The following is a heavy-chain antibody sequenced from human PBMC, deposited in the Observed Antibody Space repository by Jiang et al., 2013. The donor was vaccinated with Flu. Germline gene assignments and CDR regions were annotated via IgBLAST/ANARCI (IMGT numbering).Heavy chain of an antibody. V-gene: IGHV3-49*03. Sequence: VQLVESGGDLAQPGRSLRLSCTGSGFDFSDHPMSWFRQAPGKGLEWVGFIRSKADGESTQYAASVKGRFSISRDDSNGIAYLQMNSLQTDDTGVYYCSPRFDLWGRGTLVTVSS. CDR1: GFDFSDHP. CDR3: SPRFDL. CDR2: IRSKADGEST. J-gene: IGHJ2*01.